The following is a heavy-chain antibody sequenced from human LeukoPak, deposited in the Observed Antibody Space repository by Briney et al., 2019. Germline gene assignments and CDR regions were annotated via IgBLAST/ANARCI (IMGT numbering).Heavy chain of an antibody. J-gene: IGHJ5*02. D-gene: IGHD3-3*01. CDR2: FDPEDGET. V-gene: IGHV1-24*01. CDR3: ATTPITIFGVVRRFDP. Sequence: GASVKVSCKVSGYTLTELSMHWVRQAPGKGLEWMGGFDPEDGETIYAQKFQGRVTMTEDTSTDTAYMELSSLRSEDTAVYYCATTPITIFGVVRRFDPWGQGTLATVSS. CDR1: GYTLTELS.